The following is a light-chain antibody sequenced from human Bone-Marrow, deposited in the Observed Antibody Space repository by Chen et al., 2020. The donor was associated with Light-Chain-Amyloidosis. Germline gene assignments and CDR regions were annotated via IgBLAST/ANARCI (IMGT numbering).Light chain of an antibody. CDR3: QQYDNLPRLT. Sequence: DIQMTQSPSSLSASVGDRVTITCQASQDIRNYLNWYQQKPGKAPKLLIYDASNLETGVPSRFSGSGSETDFTFTISSLQPEDIATYYCQQYDNLPRLTFGAGTKVEIK. J-gene: IGKJ4*01. CDR2: DAS. V-gene: IGKV1-33*01. CDR1: QDIRNY.